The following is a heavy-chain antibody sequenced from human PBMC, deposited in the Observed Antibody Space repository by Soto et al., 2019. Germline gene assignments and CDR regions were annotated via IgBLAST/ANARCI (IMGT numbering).Heavy chain of an antibody. Sequence: QVQLVQSGAEVKKPGSSVKVSCKASGGTFSSYAISWVRQAPGQGLEWMGGIIPIFGTANYAQKFQGRVTITADESTSTAYMELSSLRSEDXXXXXXXXXXAARGNWFXXXGX. J-gene: IGHJ5*02. CDR3: XXXXAARGNWFXX. D-gene: IGHD6-6*01. CDR1: GGTFSSYA. V-gene: IGHV1-69*01. CDR2: IIPIFGTA.